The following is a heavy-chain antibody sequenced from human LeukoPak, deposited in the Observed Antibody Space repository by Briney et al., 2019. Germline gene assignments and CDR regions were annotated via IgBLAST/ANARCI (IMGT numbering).Heavy chain of an antibody. CDR1: GSSISGHY. CDR3: ARGLEDYYFDS. Sequence: SETLALTCRVSGSSISGHYGSWIRQPPGRGLEWIGYIYYIATTNYNPSLKSRVTISLDTSKNRFSLKLSSVTAADTAVYYCARGLEDYYFDSWGQGTLVTVSS. V-gene: IGHV4-59*11. J-gene: IGHJ4*02. CDR2: IYYIATT. D-gene: IGHD3-3*01.